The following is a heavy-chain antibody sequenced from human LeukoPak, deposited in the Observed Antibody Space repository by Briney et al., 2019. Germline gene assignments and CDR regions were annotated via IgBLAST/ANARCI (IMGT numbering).Heavy chain of an antibody. D-gene: IGHD4/OR15-4a*01. J-gene: IGHJ4*02. CDR1: GFTFSDHY. CDR3: ARIMRVDYGTYYFDY. Sequence: GGSLRLSCAASGFTFSDHYIDWVRQAPGKGLEWVGRARNRGNGYTTQYAASVRGRFTFSRDDSENTVYLQMNSLKTEDTAVYFCARIMRVDYGTYYFDYWGQGTLVTVSS. CDR2: ARNRGNGYTT. V-gene: IGHV3-72*01.